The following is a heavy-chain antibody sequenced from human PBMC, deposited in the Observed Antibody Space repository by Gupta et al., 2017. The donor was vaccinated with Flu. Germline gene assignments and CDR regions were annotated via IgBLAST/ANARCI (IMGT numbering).Heavy chain of an antibody. CDR2: ISYDGSNK. Sequence: QVQLVESGGGVVQPGRSLRLSCAASGFTFSSYGMPWVRQAPAQGLGWVAVISYDGSNKYYADSVKGRFTISRDNSKNTLYLQMNSLRAEDTAVYYCAKSVGYCSGGSCYDYYYYGMDVWGQGTTVTVSS. V-gene: IGHV3-30*18. CDR3: AKSVGYCSGGSCYDYYYYGMDV. D-gene: IGHD2-15*01. J-gene: IGHJ6*02. CDR1: GFTFSSYG.